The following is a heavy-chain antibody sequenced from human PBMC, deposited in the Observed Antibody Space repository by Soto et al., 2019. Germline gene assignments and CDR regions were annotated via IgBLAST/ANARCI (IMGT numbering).Heavy chain of an antibody. CDR2: IIPIFGTA. V-gene: IGHV1-69*13. D-gene: IGHD5-18*01. CDR3: TRENIENSDGLYDAFDI. J-gene: IGHJ3*02. CDR1: GGTFSSYA. Sequence: ASVKVSCKASGGTFSSYAISWVRQAPGQGLEWMGGIIPIFGTANYAQKFQGRVTITADESTSTAYIEVNSLTSDDTAVYFCTRENIENSDGLYDAFDIWGQGTTVTVSS.